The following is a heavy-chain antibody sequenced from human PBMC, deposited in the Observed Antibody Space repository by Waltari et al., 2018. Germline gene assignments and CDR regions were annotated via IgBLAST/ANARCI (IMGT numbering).Heavy chain of an antibody. CDR2: INHSGST. CDR1: GGSFGGYY. J-gene: IGHJ3*02. Sequence: QVQLQQWGAGLLKPSETLSLTFAAYGGSFGGYYWIRIRQPPWKGLEWIGEINHSGSTNYNPSLKSRVTISVDTSKNQFSLKLSSVTAADTAVYYCARGLLRVIAKRVSAFDIWGQGTMVTVSS. D-gene: IGHD2-21*01. CDR3: ARGLLRVIAKRVSAFDI. V-gene: IGHV4-34*01.